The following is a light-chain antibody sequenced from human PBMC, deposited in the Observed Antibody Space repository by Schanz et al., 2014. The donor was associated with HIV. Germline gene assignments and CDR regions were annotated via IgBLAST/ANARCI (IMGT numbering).Light chain of an antibody. CDR1: QSVSASN. CDR2: GAS. CDR3: QQYNTWPLLLT. J-gene: IGKJ4*01. V-gene: IGKV3D-15*01. Sequence: EIVLTQSPGTLSLSPGERATVSCRASQSVSASNLAWYQQRPGQAPRLLIFGASSRATGVPDRFSGSGSGTEFTLTISSLQSEDFAVYYCQQYNTWPLLLTFGGGTKVEIK.